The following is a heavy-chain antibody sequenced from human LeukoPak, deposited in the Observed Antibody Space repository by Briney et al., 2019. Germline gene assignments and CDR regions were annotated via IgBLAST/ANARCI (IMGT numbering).Heavy chain of an antibody. CDR3: ARSKDGSGFAAY. CDR1: GGSISRSSYY. D-gene: IGHD3-22*01. V-gene: IGHV4-39*01. Sequence: SETLSLTCTVSGGSISRSSYYWDWIRQPPGKGLEWIGSIYYSGSTFYNPSLKSRVTISVDTSKTQFPLKLSSVIAADTAMYYCARSKDGSGFAAYWGQGTQVTVSS. CDR2: IYYSGST. J-gene: IGHJ4*02.